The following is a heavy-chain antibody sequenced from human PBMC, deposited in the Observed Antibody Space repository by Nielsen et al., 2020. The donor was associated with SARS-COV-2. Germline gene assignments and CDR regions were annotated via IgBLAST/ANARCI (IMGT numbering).Heavy chain of an antibody. CDR2: FYHTGST. D-gene: IGHD6-6*01. Sequence: SETLSLTCTVSTDSFSDYYWSWFRQPPGQRLEWIGYFYHTGSTRSNPSLKSRVSISGDTSKNQFSLELRSVTAADTAIYYCARQNPPFSTSRPVDWWGQGTLVTVSS. V-gene: IGHV4-59*08. CDR1: TDSFSDYY. CDR3: ARQNPPFSTSRPVDW. J-gene: IGHJ4*02.